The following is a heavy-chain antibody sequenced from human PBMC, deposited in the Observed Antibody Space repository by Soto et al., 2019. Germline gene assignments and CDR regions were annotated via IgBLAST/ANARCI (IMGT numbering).Heavy chain of an antibody. D-gene: IGHD2-8*01. CDR2: IIPIYGTA. CDR3: VRRQMDGDYYGMDV. J-gene: IGHJ6*04. CDR1: GGTFSSYA. V-gene: IGHV1-69*01. Sequence: QVQLVQSAAEVKKPGSSVKVSFKASGGTFSSYAISWLRQAPVHGLQWMGGIIPIYGTANYAQKFQGRVTITADQSAVPDYMSGSRLGSEATAVYNGVRRQMDGDYYGMDVWGNGTTVTV.